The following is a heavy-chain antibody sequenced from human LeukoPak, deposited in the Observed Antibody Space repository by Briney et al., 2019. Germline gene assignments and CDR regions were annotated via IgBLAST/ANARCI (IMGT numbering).Heavy chain of an antibody. Sequence: SETLSLTCAVYGGSFSGYYWSWIRQPPGKGLEWIGEINHSGSTNYNPSLKSRVTISVDTSKNQFSLKLSSVTAADTAVYYCAVTPSSSRYQGSAFDIWGQGTMVTVSS. CDR3: AVTPSSSRYQGSAFDI. CDR1: GGSFSGYY. D-gene: IGHD6-13*01. V-gene: IGHV4-34*01. J-gene: IGHJ3*02. CDR2: INHSGST.